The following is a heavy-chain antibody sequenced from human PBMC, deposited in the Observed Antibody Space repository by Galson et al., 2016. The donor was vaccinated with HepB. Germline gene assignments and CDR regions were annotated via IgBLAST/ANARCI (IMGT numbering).Heavy chain of an antibody. CDR3: ARDLSTGGVIIPYNYYYYGMDV. D-gene: IGHD3-10*01. V-gene: IGHV3-11*05. CDR2: ISTSSSYT. CDR1: GFTFSDYY. J-gene: IGHJ6*02. Sequence: SLRLSCAASGFTFSDYYMSWIRQAPGKGLEWVSYISTSSSYTNYADSVKGRFTISRDNAKNSLYLQMNSLRAEDTAVYYCARDLSTGGVIIPYNYYYYGMDVWGQGTTVTVSS.